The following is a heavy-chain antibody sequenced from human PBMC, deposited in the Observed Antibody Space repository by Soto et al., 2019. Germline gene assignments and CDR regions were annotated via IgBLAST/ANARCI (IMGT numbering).Heavy chain of an antibody. J-gene: IGHJ5*02. CDR3: ARQSGSGPNWFDP. D-gene: IGHD6-19*01. CDR2: IHHSGDD. V-gene: IGHV4-4*02. CDR1: GESVSSDSW. Sequence: PSETLSLTCVVSGESVSSDSWWSWVRQPPGKGLEWIGEIHHSGDDNYNPSLKSRVTISVDTSKNQFSLKLSSVTAADTGVYYCARQSGSGPNWFDPWGQGTLVTVSS.